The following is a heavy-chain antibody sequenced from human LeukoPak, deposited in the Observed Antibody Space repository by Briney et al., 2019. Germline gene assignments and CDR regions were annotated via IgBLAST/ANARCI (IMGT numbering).Heavy chain of an antibody. Sequence: SETLSLTCAVYGGSFSGYYWSWLRQPPGKGLEWIGEINHSGSTNYNPSLKSRVTISVDTSKNQFSLKLSSVTAADTAVYYCAIYDSSGYYYGDAFDIWGQGTMVTVSS. CDR3: AIYDSSGYYYGDAFDI. J-gene: IGHJ3*02. V-gene: IGHV4-34*01. CDR2: INHSGST. D-gene: IGHD3-22*01. CDR1: GGSFSGYY.